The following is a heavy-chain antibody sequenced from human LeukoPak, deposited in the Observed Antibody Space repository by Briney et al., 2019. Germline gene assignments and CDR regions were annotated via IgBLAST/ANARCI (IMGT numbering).Heavy chain of an antibody. Sequence: GGSLRLSCAASGFTFSNYNMNWVRQAPGKGLEWVSYISSSSSTIYYADSVKGRFTISRDNAKNSLYLQMNSLRAEDTAVYFCARDYYDSSGYHHGGCWGQGTLVTVSS. D-gene: IGHD3-22*01. CDR2: ISSSSSTI. V-gene: IGHV3-48*01. CDR1: GFTFSNYN. J-gene: IGHJ4*02. CDR3: ARDYYDSSGYHHGGC.